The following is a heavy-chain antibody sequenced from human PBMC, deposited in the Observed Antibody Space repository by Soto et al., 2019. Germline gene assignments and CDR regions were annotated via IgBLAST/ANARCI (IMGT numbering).Heavy chain of an antibody. D-gene: IGHD5-12*01. Sequence: QVQLVQSGAEVKKPGASVKVSCKASGYTFTRSGISWGRQAPGQGLEWMGRVSTYNGDTNYAQTFQGRVTMTTDTSTSTAYMELRSLRSDDTAVYYCAREGVAHYYYYGMDVWGQGTPVTVSS. CDR1: GYTFTRSG. CDR3: AREGVAHYYYYGMDV. J-gene: IGHJ6*02. CDR2: VSTYNGDT. V-gene: IGHV1-18*01.